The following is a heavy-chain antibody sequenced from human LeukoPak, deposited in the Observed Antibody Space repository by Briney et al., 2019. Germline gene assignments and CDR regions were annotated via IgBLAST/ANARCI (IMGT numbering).Heavy chain of an antibody. CDR1: GFTFSSYW. Sequence: GGSLRLSCAASGFTFSSYWMYWVRQAPGKGLVWVSRINSDGTTTNYADSVKGRFTISRDNAKNTLYLQMNSLRAEDTALYYCARENSNTGAFDIWGQGTMVTVSS. CDR3: ARENSNTGAFDI. D-gene: IGHD6-13*01. CDR2: INSDGTTT. J-gene: IGHJ3*02. V-gene: IGHV3-74*01.